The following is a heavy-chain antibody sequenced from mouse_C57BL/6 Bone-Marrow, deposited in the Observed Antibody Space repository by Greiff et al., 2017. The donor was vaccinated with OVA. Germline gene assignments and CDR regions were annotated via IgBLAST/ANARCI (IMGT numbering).Heavy chain of an antibody. J-gene: IGHJ2*01. Sequence: DVMLVESGGGLVKPGGSLKLSCAASGFTFSSYTMSWVRQTPEKRLEWVATISGGGGNTYYPDSVKGRFTISRDNAKNTLYLQMSSLRSEDTALYYCARRVLFDYWGQGTTLTVSS. V-gene: IGHV5-9*01. CDR1: GFTFSSYT. CDR2: ISGGGGNT. CDR3: ARRVLFDY.